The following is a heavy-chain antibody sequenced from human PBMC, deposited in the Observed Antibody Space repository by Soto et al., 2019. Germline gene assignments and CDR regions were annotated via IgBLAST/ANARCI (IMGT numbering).Heavy chain of an antibody. Sequence: QVQLVQSGAEVRKPGASVKVSCKASGYTYTSYYMHWVRQAPGQGLEWMGIINPSGGSTSYAQKFQGRVTMTRDTSTSTVYMELSSLRSEDTAVYYCARDHDDILTGYYDINWGQGTLVTVSS. CDR2: INPSGGST. J-gene: IGHJ4*02. V-gene: IGHV1-46*01. CDR1: GYTYTSYY. D-gene: IGHD3-9*01. CDR3: ARDHDDILTGYYDIN.